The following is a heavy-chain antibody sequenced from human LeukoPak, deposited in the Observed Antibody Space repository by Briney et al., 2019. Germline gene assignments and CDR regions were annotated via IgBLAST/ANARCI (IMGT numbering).Heavy chain of an antibody. J-gene: IGHJ4*02. CDR1: GFTFSSYS. CDR3: ARRGYSGYS. CDR2: ISSSSSTI. V-gene: IGHV3-48*01. D-gene: IGHD5-12*01. Sequence: GGSLRLSCAASGFTFSSYSMNWVRQAPGKGLEWVSYISSSSSTIYYADSVKGRFTISRDNAKNSLYLQMNSLRAEDTAVYYCARRGYSGYSWGQGTLVTVSS.